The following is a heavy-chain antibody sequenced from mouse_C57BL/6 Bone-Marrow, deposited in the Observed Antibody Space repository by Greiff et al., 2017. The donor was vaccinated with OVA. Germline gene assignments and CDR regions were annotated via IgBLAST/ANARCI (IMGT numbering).Heavy chain of an antibody. V-gene: IGHV6-6*01. J-gene: IGHJ2*01. CDR1: GFTFSDAW. Sequence: EVMLVESGGGLVQPGGSMKLSCAASGFTFSDAWMDWVRQSPEKGLEWVAEIRNKANNPATYYAESVKGRFTISRDDSKSSVYLQMNSVRAEDTGIYYCTRRNERGRPYFDYWGQGTTLTVSS. CDR3: TRRNERGRPYFDY. CDR2: IRNKANNPAT. D-gene: IGHD4-1*01.